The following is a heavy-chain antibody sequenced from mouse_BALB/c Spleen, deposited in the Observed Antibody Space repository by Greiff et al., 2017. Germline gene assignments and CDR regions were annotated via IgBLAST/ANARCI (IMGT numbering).Heavy chain of an antibody. J-gene: IGHJ2*01. Sequence: EVQLQQSGPGLVKPSQSLSLTCTVTGYSITSDYAWNWIRQFPGNKLEWMGYISYSGSTSYNPSLKSRISITRDTSKNQFFLQLNSVTTEDTATYYCARGGYYRYESASFDYWGQGTTLTVSS. CDR1: GYSITSDYA. V-gene: IGHV3-2*02. CDR3: ARGGYYRYESASFDY. CDR2: ISYSGST. D-gene: IGHD2-14*01.